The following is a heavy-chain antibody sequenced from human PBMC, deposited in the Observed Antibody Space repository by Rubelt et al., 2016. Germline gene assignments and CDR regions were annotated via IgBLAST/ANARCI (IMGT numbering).Heavy chain of an antibody. Sequence: VQLQQWGAGLLKPSETLSLTCAVYGGSFSGYYWSWIRQPPEKGLEWIGEINHSGSTNYNPSLKSRVTISVDTSKNQFSLKLSSVTAADTAVYYCASQSSSGWYAFDIWGQGTMVTVSS. V-gene: IGHV4-34*01. D-gene: IGHD6-19*01. CDR1: GGSFSGYY. J-gene: IGHJ3*02. CDR2: INHSGST. CDR3: ASQSSSGWYAFDI.